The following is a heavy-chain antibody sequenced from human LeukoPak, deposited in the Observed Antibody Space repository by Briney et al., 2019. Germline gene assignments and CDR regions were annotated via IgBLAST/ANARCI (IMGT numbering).Heavy chain of an antibody. Sequence: SETLSLTCTVSGGSISSSSYYWGWIRQPPGKGLEWIGSIHYSGSTYYNPSLKSRVTISVDTSKNQFSLKLSSVTAADTAVYYCARRRIVATIGFFDYWGQGTLVTVSS. D-gene: IGHD5-12*01. J-gene: IGHJ4*02. V-gene: IGHV4-39*01. CDR3: ARRRIVATIGFFDY. CDR2: IHYSGST. CDR1: GGSISSSSYY.